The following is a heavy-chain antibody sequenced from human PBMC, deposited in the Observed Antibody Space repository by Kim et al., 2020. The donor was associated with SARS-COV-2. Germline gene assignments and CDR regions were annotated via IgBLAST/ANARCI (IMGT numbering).Heavy chain of an antibody. CDR3: ARAPRVHYGMDV. V-gene: IGHV1-2*04. CDR2: INPNSGGT. Sequence: ASVKVSCKASGYTFTGYYMHWVRQAPGQGLEWMGWINPNSGGTNYAQKFQGWVTMTRDTSISTAYMELSRLRSDDTAVYYCARAPRVHYGMDVWGQGTTVTVSS. CDR1: GYTFTGYY. J-gene: IGHJ6*02.